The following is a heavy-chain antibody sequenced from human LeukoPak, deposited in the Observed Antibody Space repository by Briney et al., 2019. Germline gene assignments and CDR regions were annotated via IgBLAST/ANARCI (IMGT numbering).Heavy chain of an antibody. D-gene: IGHD3-10*01. CDR1: GFTFSSNY. CDR3: ARDSYYSSGSFDY. J-gene: IGHJ4*02. CDR2: IYSGGST. Sequence: GGSLRLSCAASGFTFSSNYMSWVRQAPGKGLEWVSVIYSGGSTYYADSVKGRFTISRDNSKNTLYLQMNSLRAEDTAVYYCARDSYYSSGSFDYWGQGTLVTVSS. V-gene: IGHV3-66*01.